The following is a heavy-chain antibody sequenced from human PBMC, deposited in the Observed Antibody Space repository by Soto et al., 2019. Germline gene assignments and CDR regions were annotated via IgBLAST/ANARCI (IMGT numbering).Heavy chain of an antibody. J-gene: IGHJ3*02. CDR1: GGTFSSYT. V-gene: IGHV1-69*02. Sequence: QVQLVQSGAEVKKPGSSVKVSCKASGGTFSSYTISWVRQAPGQGLEWMGRIIPILGIANYAQKFQGRVTITADKSTSTAYMELSSLRSEDTAVYYCARSGSRDAFDIWGQGTMVTVSS. CDR2: IIPILGIA. D-gene: IGHD1-26*01. CDR3: ARSGSRDAFDI.